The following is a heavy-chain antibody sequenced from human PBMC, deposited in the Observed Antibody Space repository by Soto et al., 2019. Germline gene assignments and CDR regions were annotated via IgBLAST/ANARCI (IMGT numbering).Heavy chain of an antibody. J-gene: IGHJ3*02. D-gene: IGHD4-17*01. CDR3: ARDYYGDSPYDAFDI. Sequence: ASVKVSCKASGYTFTSYGISWVRQAPGQGLEWMGWISAYNGNTNYAQKLQGRVTMTTDTSTSTAYMELRSLRSDDTAVYYCARDYYGDSPYDAFDIWGQGTMVTVSS. V-gene: IGHV1-18*01. CDR1: GYTFTSYG. CDR2: ISAYNGNT.